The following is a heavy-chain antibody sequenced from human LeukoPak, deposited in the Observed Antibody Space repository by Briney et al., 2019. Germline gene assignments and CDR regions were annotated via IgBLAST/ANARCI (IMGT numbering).Heavy chain of an antibody. CDR2: ISGSGGST. D-gene: IGHD3-9*01. V-gene: IGHV3-23*01. CDR1: GFTFSSYG. Sequence: GGSLRLSCAASGFTFSSYGMSWVRQAPGKGLEWVSAISGSGGSTYYADSVKGRFTISRDNSKNTLYLQMNSLRAEDTAVYYCAKERLSLRYFDWLHKYYFDYWGQGTLVTVSS. J-gene: IGHJ4*02. CDR3: AKERLSLRYFDWLHKYYFDY.